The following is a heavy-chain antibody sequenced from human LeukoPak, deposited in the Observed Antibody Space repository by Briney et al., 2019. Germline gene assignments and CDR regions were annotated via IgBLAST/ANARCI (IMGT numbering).Heavy chain of an antibody. CDR2: IRYGGSNK. Sequence: AGSLTLACAASGFSISSYCMQWDRPPPGKGREWVGFIRYGGSNKYYTDTVKGTFTMSRDNSKNALYLQMHCLRAEDTAVYYCAKDRGYSSGWYAGGVDYWGQGTLVTVSS. J-gene: IGHJ4*02. CDR3: AKDRGYSSGWYAGGVDY. V-gene: IGHV3-30*02. D-gene: IGHD6-19*01. CDR1: GFSISSYC.